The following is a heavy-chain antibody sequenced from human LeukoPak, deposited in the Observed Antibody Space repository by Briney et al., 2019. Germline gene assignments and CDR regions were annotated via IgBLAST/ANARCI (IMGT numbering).Heavy chain of an antibody. CDR2: ISSSSSTI. Sequence: TGGSLRLSCAASGFTFSSYSMNWVRQAPGKGLEWVSYISSSSSTIYYADSVKGRFTISRDNAKNSLYLQMNSLRAEDTAVYYCARPPQQRRTDAFDIWGQGTMVTVSS. CDR1: GFTFSSYS. J-gene: IGHJ3*02. D-gene: IGHD6-13*01. CDR3: ARPPQQRRTDAFDI. V-gene: IGHV3-48*04.